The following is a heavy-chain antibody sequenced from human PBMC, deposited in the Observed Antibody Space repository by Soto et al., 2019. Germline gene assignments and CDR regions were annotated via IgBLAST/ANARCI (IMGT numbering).Heavy chain of an antibody. D-gene: IGHD1-1*01. V-gene: IGHV4-4*07. CDR3: VRDGTKTLRDWFDP. CDR1: GASIRGFY. J-gene: IGHJ5*02. Sequence: KISETLSLTCTVSGASIRGFYWSWIRKSAGKGLEWIGRIYATGTTDYNPSLKSRVMMSVDTSKKQFSLKLRPVTAADMAGYYCVRDGTKTLRDWFDPWGQGISVTVS. CDR2: IYATGTT.